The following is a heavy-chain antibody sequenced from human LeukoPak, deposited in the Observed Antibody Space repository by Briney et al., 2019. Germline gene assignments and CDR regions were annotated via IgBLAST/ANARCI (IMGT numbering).Heavy chain of an antibody. CDR3: ARDRAYYGSTTYYRAEFDC. CDR1: GFTFSSYW. V-gene: IGHV3-7*01. D-gene: IGHD3-10*01. Sequence: GGSLRLSCAASGFTFSSYWMSWVRQAPGKGLEWVANIKQDGSEKYYVDSVKGRFTISRDNAKNSLYLQMNNLRAEDTAVYYCARDRAYYGSTTYYRAEFDCWGQGTLVTVSS. J-gene: IGHJ4*02. CDR2: IKQDGSEK.